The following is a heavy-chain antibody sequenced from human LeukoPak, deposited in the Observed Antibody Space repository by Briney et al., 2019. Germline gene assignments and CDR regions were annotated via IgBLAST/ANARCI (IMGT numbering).Heavy chain of an antibody. V-gene: IGHV1-18*01. CDR3: ARGSRGSGSYRYYFDY. CDR1: GYKFSSYG. J-gene: IGHJ4*02. D-gene: IGHD3-10*01. CDR2: TTAYNGNT. Sequence: ASMRVSCKASGYKFSSYGITWVRQARGQGLEWMGWTTAYNGNTRIAEKFQARVTLTTDTATDTAFMELGSLRFDDTAVYYCARGSRGSGSYRYYFDYWGQGTLVTVSS.